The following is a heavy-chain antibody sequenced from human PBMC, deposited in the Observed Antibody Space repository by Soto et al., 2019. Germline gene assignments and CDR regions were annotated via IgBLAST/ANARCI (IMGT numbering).Heavy chain of an antibody. J-gene: IGHJ4*02. Sequence: QVQLVQSGAEVKKPGSSVKLSCKASGGTFSDYTISWVRQAPGQGLEWMGRVIPVLGASNYAQRFQGRVTMTADKSTSTVYMDLSSLRSEDTALYYCANRFGNGSFAYFEYWGQGTQVTVSS. CDR2: VIPVLGAS. V-gene: IGHV1-69*08. CDR3: ANRFGNGSFAYFEY. D-gene: IGHD2-8*01. CDR1: GGTFSDYT.